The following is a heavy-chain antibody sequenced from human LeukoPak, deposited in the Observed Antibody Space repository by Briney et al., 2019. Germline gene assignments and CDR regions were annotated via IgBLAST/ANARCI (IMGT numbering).Heavy chain of an antibody. CDR2: IIPIFGTA. Sequence: SVKVSCKASGGTFSSYAISWVRQAPGQGLEWMGGIIPIFGTANYAQKFQGRVTITADKSTSTACMELSSLRSEDTAVYYCARMSGNVVVPAGTLGYYYYYGMDVWGKGTTVTVSS. CDR3: ARMSGNVVVPAGTLGYYYYYGMDV. D-gene: IGHD2-2*01. J-gene: IGHJ6*04. V-gene: IGHV1-69*06. CDR1: GGTFSSYA.